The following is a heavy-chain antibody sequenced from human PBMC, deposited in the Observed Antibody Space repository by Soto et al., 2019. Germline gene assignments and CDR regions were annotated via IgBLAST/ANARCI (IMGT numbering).Heavy chain of an antibody. J-gene: IGHJ6*03. CDR2: ISSSSSTI. V-gene: IGHV3-48*01. CDR1: GFTFSSYS. CDR3: ARETYYYGSGSPTSYSYYYYYYMDV. D-gene: IGHD3-10*01. Sequence: GGSLRLSCAASGFTFSSYSMNWVRQAPGKGLEWVSYISSSSSTIYYADSVKGRFTISRDNAKNSLYLQMNSLRAEDTAVYYCARETYYYGSGSPTSYSYYYYYYMDVWGKGTTVTVSS.